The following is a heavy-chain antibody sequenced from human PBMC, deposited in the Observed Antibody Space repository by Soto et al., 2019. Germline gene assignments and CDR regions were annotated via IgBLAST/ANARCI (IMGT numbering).Heavy chain of an antibody. Sequence: QVQLQESGPGLLKPSETLSLTCTGSGGSIRGHYWSWIRQPAGKGPQWIGRIYASGSSNYNPSLKSRVTLSVDTSKSQISLKMTSVTAADTAVYYCARDSQIWFDPWGQGTLVTVSS. CDR2: IYASGSS. CDR3: ARDSQIWFDP. CDR1: GGSIRGHY. J-gene: IGHJ5*02. V-gene: IGHV4-4*07.